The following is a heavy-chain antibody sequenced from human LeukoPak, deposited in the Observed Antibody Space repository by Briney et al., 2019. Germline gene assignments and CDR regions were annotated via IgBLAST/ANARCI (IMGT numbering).Heavy chain of an antibody. J-gene: IGHJ4*02. Sequence: SGGSLRLSCTFSGLTFRSYWINWVRQAPGKGLEWVANINPGGNEIRSVDSVKGRSIISRDNAKNSLDLQMSSLRVEDTAVYYCMCWGTDNHWGQGILVTVSS. V-gene: IGHV3-7*01. CDR2: INPGGNEI. CDR1: GLTFRSYW. D-gene: IGHD7-27*01. CDR3: MCWGTDNH.